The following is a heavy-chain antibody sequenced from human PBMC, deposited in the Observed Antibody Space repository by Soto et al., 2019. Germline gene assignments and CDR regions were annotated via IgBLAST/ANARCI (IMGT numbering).Heavy chain of an antibody. CDR2: IRSKANSYAT. J-gene: IGHJ4*02. D-gene: IGHD6-19*01. CDR1: GFTFSGSA. V-gene: IGHV3-73*01. CDR3: TRHPPQADPFSSPFDY. Sequence: EVQLVESGGGLVQPGGSLKLSCAASGFTFSGSAMHWVRQASGKGLEWVGRIRSKANSYATADAASVKGRFTISRDDSKNTEYLQMNSLKTEDTAVYYCTRHPPQADPFSSPFDYWGQGTLVTVSS.